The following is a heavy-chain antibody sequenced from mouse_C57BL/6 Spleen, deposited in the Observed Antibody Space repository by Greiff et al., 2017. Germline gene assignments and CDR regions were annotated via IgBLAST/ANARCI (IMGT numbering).Heavy chain of an antibody. J-gene: IGHJ4*01. D-gene: IGHD6-1*01. CDR1: GYTLTTYP. CDR2: FHPYNDDT. CDR3: ARRGLYDYYAMDY. Sequence: QVQLQHSGAELVKPGASVKMSCKASGYTLTTYPIEWMKQNHGKSLEWIGNFHPYNDDTKYNEKLKGKATLTVEKSSSTVYWELSRLTSDDSAVYYCARRGLYDYYAMDYWGQGTSVTVSS. V-gene: IGHV1-47*01.